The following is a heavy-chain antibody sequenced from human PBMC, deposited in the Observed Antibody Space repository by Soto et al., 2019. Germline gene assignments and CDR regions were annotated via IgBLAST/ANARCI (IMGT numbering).Heavy chain of an antibody. J-gene: IGHJ4*02. CDR1: GFTFRNYA. Sequence: GGSLRLSCAASGFTFRNYAMSWVRQARGEGLEWVSGISDSGGSTYSADSVKGRFTTSRDNSKNTLYLQMSSLRAEDTAVYFCARDPYSSAPNYFDYWGQGIQVTVSS. CDR2: ISDSGGST. D-gene: IGHD6-25*01. V-gene: IGHV3-23*01. CDR3: ARDPYSSAPNYFDY.